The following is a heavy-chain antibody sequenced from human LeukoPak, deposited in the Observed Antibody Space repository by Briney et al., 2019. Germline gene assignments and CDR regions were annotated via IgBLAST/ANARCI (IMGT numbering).Heavy chain of an antibody. CDR1: GGSISSYY. CDR2: IYYTGST. V-gene: IGHV4-59*01. J-gene: IGHJ5*02. D-gene: IGHD3-16*01. CDR3: ARDKLSFGSRYNWFDP. Sequence: PSETLSLTCTVSGGSISSYYCTWIRQPPGKGLEWIGYIYYTGSTSYNPSLKSRVTISVDTSKNQFSLKLTSVTAADTAVYYCARDKLSFGSRYNWFDPWGQGSLVTVSS.